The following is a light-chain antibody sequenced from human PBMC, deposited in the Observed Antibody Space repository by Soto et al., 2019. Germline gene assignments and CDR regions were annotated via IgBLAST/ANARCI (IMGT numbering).Light chain of an antibody. V-gene: IGKV3-20*01. CDR3: QQYGSSPRT. J-gene: IGKJ1*01. CDR1: QSIYSDY. CDR2: GAS. Sequence: ETVLTPSPGTLSLSPGERATLSCRASQSIYSDYLAWYQQRPGQAPRLLIYGASSRATGIPDRFTGSGSGTDFTLTISRLEPEDFAVYYCQQYGSSPRTFGQGTKVEVK.